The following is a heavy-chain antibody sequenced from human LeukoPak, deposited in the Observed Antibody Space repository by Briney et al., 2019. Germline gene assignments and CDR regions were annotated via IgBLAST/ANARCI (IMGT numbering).Heavy chain of an antibody. CDR1: GFTFSSYS. D-gene: IGHD6-19*01. J-gene: IGHJ4*02. Sequence: GGSLRLSCAASGFTFSSYSMNWVRQAPGKGLEWVSSISSSSSYIYYADSVKGRFTISRDNAKNSLYLQMNSLRAEDTAVYYCAREYSSGWYYFDYWGQGTLVTVSS. CDR3: AREYSSGWYYFDY. V-gene: IGHV3-21*01. CDR2: ISSSSSYI.